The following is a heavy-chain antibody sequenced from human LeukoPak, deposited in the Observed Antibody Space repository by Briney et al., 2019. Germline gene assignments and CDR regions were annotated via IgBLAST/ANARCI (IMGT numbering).Heavy chain of an antibody. CDR1: GGSISSYY. CDR2: IYTSGSA. Sequence: SETLSLTCTVSGGSISSYYWSWIRQPAGKGLEWIGRIYTSGSASYNPSLESRVTISVDTSNNQFSLKLRSVTAADTAVYYCAREVFYYADCWGQGTLVTVSS. V-gene: IGHV4-4*07. CDR3: AREVFYYADC. J-gene: IGHJ4*02. D-gene: IGHD3-10*01.